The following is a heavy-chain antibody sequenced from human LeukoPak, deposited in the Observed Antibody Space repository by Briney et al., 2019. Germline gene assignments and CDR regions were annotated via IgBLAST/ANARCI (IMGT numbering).Heavy chain of an antibody. Sequence: GGSLRLSCAASGFTFISYAMSWVRQAPGKGLEWVSTLSDSGGKTYYADSVKGRFTISRDNSKNTLYLQMNSLRAEDTAVYYCAKVGLRLGGDYWGQGTLVTVSS. V-gene: IGHV3-23*01. D-gene: IGHD4-17*01. J-gene: IGHJ4*02. CDR1: GFTFISYA. CDR3: AKVGLRLGGDY. CDR2: LSDSGGKT.